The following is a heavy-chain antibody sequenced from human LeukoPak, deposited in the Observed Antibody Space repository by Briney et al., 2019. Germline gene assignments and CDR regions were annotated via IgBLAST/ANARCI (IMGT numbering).Heavy chain of an antibody. J-gene: IGHJ4*02. V-gene: IGHV1-8*03. CDR1: GYTFTSYD. CDR3: ARGSLEWSFDY. Sequence: ASVKVSCKASGYTFTSYDINWVRQATGQGLERMGWMNPNSGNTGYAQKFQSRVTITRNTSISTAYMELSGVRSEDTAVYYCARGSLEWSFDYWGQGTLVTVSS. CDR2: MNPNSGNT. D-gene: IGHD3-3*01.